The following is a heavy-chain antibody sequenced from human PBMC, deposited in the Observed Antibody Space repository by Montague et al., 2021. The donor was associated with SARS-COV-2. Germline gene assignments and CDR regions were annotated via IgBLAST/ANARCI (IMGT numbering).Heavy chain of an antibody. CDR1: GFSLSTSGMC. J-gene: IGHJ5*02. V-gene: IGHV2-70*11. D-gene: IGHD6-13*01. Sequence: PALVKPTQTLTLTCTFSGFSLSTSGMCVSWIRQPPGKALEWLARIDWDDDKYYSTSLKTRLTISKDTSKNQVVLTMTNMDPVDTATYYCARMFVAAAGSPFDPWGQGTLVTVPS. CDR3: ARMFVAAAGSPFDP. CDR2: IDWDDDK.